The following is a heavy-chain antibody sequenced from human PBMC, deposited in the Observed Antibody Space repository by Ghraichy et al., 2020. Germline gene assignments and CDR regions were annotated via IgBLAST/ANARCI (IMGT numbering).Heavy chain of an antibody. Sequence: GGSLRLSCAASGFALTAYYLWWVIQAPGKGLEWVAYISSSADSINYVDSVKGRFTVSRDNAKNTLYLQMNSLRAEDTAVYYCVRDHHHSGSPSYDSFDIWCQVTMVTVSP. V-gene: IGHV3-11*01. CDR3: VRDHHHSGSPSYDSFDI. J-gene: IGHJ3*02. CDR2: ISSSADSI. D-gene: IGHD1-26*01. CDR1: GFALTAYY.